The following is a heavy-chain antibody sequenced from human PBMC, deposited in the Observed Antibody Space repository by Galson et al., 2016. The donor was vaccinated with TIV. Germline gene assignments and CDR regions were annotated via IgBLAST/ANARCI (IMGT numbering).Heavy chain of an antibody. Sequence: SVKVSCKASGYMFIYHAVHWVRQAPGQRLEWMGWINCGNGNTKYAQKFKGRVTLTRDTSAITVYMELSSLTADGTSVYFCSRDSPGAAKCFDYWGQGALVAVSS. D-gene: IGHD7-27*01. V-gene: IGHV1-3*01. CDR2: INCGNGNT. J-gene: IGHJ4*02. CDR3: SRDSPGAAKCFDY. CDR1: GYMFIYHA.